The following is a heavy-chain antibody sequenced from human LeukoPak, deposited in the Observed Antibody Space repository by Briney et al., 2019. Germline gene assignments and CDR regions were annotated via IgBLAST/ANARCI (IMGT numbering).Heavy chain of an antibody. V-gene: IGHV1-69*06. CDR3: ATGGSDRWLIDFDY. D-gene: IGHD6-19*01. CDR1: GGTFSSYA. Sequence: GASVKVSCKASGGTFSSYAISWVRQAPGQGLEWMGGIIPIFGTANYAQKFQGRVTMTEDTSTDTAYMELSSLRSEDTAVYYCATGGSDRWLIDFDYWGQGTLVTVPS. CDR2: IIPIFGTA. J-gene: IGHJ4*02.